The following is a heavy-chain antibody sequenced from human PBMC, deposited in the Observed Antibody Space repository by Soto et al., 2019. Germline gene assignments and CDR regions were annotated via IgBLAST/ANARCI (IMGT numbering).Heavy chain of an antibody. CDR2: IISNDDK. CDR3: AHALFYSDSDGYYFEFDY. V-gene: IGHV2-26*01. Sequence: SGPTLVNPTETLTLTCSVSGFSLTDTRMGESWIRQAPGKALEWLAHIISNDDKSYSTSLKSRLTISKDTSKSQVVLRMTNMDPVDTGRYYCAHALFYSDSDGYYFEFDYWGPGTLVTVSS. D-gene: IGHD3-22*01. J-gene: IGHJ4*02. CDR1: GFSLTDTRMG.